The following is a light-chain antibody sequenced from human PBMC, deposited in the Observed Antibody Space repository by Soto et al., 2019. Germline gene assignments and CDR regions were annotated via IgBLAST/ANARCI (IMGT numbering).Light chain of an antibody. J-gene: IGLJ2*01. CDR1: RSDVGGYNY. CDR3: SSYTSSSPVV. CDR2: DVS. V-gene: IGLV2-14*03. Sequence: QSVLTQPASVSGSPGQSITISCTGTRSDVGGYNYVSWYQQHPGKAPKLMIYDVSNRPSGVSNRFSGSKSGNTASLTISGLQAEDEADYYCSSYTSSSPVVFGGGTQLTVL.